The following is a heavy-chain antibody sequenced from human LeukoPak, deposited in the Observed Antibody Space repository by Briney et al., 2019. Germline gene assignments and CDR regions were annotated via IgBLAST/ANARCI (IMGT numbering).Heavy chain of an antibody. CDR1: GFSFSSYA. D-gene: IGHD3-9*01. CDR3: ARDKLEYDILTGYYTPPGSFDY. CDR2: ISYGATNK. J-gene: IGHJ4*02. V-gene: IGHV3-30*03. Sequence: GGSLRLSCAASGFSFSSYAMHWVRQAPGKGLEWVTIISYGATNKYYADSVKGRFTISRDNSKNTLYLQMNSLRAEDTAVYYCARDKLEYDILTGYYTPPGSFDYWGQGTLVTVSS.